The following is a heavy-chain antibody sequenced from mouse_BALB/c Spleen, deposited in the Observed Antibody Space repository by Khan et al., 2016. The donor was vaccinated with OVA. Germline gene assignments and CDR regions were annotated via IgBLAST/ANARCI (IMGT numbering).Heavy chain of an antibody. D-gene: IGHD2-14*01. V-gene: IGHV3-8*02. CDR1: GDSITTGY. CDR2: IIYTGYT. J-gene: IGHJ3*01. CDR3: ARSTYRYAFVY. Sequence: EVQLQESGPSLVKPSQTLSLTCSVTGDSITTGYWNWSRKFPGNKLEYMGYIIYTGYTYYNPSLKSRISITRHTSNNQYYLQLNSVTDEDPATYYCARSTYRYAFVYWGQGTLVTVSA.